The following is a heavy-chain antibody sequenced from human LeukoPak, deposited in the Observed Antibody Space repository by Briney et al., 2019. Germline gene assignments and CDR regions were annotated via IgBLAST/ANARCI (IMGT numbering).Heavy chain of an antibody. D-gene: IGHD6-19*01. Sequence: SETLSLTCTVSGGSISSSSYYWGWIRQPPGKGLEWIGSIYYSGSTYYNPSLKSRVTISVDTSKNQFSLKLSSVTAADTAVYYCARQAARIAVAGKGARPTTTNDYWGQGTLVTVSS. CDR2: IYYSGST. V-gene: IGHV4-39*01. J-gene: IGHJ4*02. CDR1: GGSISSSSYY. CDR3: ARQAARIAVAGKGARPTTTNDY.